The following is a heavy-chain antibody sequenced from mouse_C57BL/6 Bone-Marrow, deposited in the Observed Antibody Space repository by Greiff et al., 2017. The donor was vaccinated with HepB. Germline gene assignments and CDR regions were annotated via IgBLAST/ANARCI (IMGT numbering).Heavy chain of an antibody. CDR2: FHPYNDDT. J-gene: IGHJ2*01. CDR1: GYTFTTYP. Sequence: QVQLQQSGAELVKPGASVKMSCKASGYTFTTYPLEWMKQNHGKSLEWIGNFHPYNDDTKYNEKFKGKATLTVEKSSSTVYLELSRLKSDDSAVYYCARRRGSYDSNYVLDYWGQGTTLTVSS. CDR3: ARRRGSYDSNYVLDY. V-gene: IGHV1-47*01. D-gene: IGHD2-5*01.